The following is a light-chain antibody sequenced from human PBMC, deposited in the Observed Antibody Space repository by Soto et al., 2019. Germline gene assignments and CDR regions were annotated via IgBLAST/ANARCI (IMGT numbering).Light chain of an antibody. CDR3: QHMRT. V-gene: IGKV1-5*01. Sequence: DIQMTQSPSTLSASIGDRVTITCRASQNINNWIAWYQQKPGKAPKFLIYDASTLESGVPARFSGSGFGTAFSLTISSLPPDDFGSYYCQHMRTFGQGTKVEMK. J-gene: IGKJ1*01. CDR1: QNINNW. CDR2: DAS.